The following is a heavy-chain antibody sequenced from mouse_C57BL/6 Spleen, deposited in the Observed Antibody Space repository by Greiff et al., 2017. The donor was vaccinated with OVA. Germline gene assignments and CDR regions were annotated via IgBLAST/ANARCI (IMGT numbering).Heavy chain of an antibody. CDR1: GYAFSSSW. CDR3: ARSGGFITTVVEYYFDY. D-gene: IGHD1-1*01. Sequence: QVQLKESGPELVKPGASVKISCKASGYAFSSSWMNWVKQRPGKGLEWIGRIYPGDGDTNYNGKFKGKATLTADKSSSTAYMQLSSLTSEDSAVYFCARSGGFITTVVEYYFDYWGQGTTLTVSS. J-gene: IGHJ2*01. V-gene: IGHV1-82*01. CDR2: IYPGDGDT.